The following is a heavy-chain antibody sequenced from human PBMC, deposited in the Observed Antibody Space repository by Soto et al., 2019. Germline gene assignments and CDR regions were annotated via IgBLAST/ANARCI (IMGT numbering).Heavy chain of an antibody. Sequence: EVQLLESGGGLVQPGGSLRLSCEASGSTFSSYALSWFRQAPGKGLEWVSAISGSGGSTYYADSVKGRFTISRDNSKNTLYLQMNSLRAEDTAVYYCAKDLKGYCSSSVDIWGQGTMVTVSS. CDR1: GSTFSSYA. J-gene: IGHJ3*02. CDR3: AKDLKGYCSSSVDI. V-gene: IGHV3-23*01. D-gene: IGHD2-15*01. CDR2: ISGSGGST.